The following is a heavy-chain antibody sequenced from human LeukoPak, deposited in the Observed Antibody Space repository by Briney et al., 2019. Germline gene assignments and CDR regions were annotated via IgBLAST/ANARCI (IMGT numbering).Heavy chain of an antibody. J-gene: IGHJ3*02. D-gene: IGHD2-2*01. CDR3: ARARYCSSSTCYGPEDDAFDI. Sequence: ASVKVSCKASGGSFSSYAISWVRQAPGQGLEWMGGIIPIFGTANYAQKFQGRVTITTDTSTRTAYMELRSLRSDDTAEYYCARARYCSSSTCYGPEDDAFDIWGQGTMVTVSS. CDR1: GGSFSSYA. CDR2: IIPIFGTA. V-gene: IGHV1-69*05.